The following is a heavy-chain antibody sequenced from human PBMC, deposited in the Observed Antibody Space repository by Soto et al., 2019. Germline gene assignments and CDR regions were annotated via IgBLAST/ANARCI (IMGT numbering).Heavy chain of an antibody. Sequence: QVQLVQSGAEVKKPGASVRVSCKTSGYTFTNYGITWVRQAPGQGLEWMGWISAYNGNKIDAQNLQGRVTMTTDTSTSTAYMELMSLRSDDTAVYYCARETSDGPDFWGQGTLVTVSS. V-gene: IGHV1-18*01. J-gene: IGHJ4*02. CDR1: GYTFTNYG. D-gene: IGHD2-2*01. CDR3: ARETSDGPDF. CDR2: ISAYNGNK.